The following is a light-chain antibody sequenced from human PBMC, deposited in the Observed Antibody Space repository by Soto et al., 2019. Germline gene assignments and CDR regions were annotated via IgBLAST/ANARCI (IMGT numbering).Light chain of an antibody. CDR1: QSVSSN. J-gene: IGKJ5*01. CDR2: GAS. V-gene: IGKV3-15*01. Sequence: EIVMTQSPATLSVSPGERATLSCRASQSVSSNLAWYQQKPGQAPRLIIYGASTRATGIPARFSGSGSGTDFTLTISSLEPEDFAIYYCQQRNYWQVTFGQGTRLEIK. CDR3: QQRNYWQVT.